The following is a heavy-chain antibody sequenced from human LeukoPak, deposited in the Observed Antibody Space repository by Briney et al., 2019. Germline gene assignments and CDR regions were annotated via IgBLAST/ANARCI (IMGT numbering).Heavy chain of an antibody. CDR2: INPNSGGT. V-gene: IGHV1-2*04. CDR1: GYTFIGYY. D-gene: IGHD6-13*01. Sequence: ASVKVSCKASGYTFIGYYMHSVRQAPAHGLEWMGWINPNSGGTNYAQKFQGWVTMTRDTSISTAYMELSRLRSDDTAVYYCARAGAAAGIGYWGQGTLVTVSS. J-gene: IGHJ4*02. CDR3: ARAGAAAGIGY.